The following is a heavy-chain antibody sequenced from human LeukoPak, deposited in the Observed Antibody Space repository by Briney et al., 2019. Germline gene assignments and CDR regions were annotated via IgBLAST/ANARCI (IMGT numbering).Heavy chain of an antibody. Sequence: SETLSLTFTVSGGSISSYYWSWIRQPPGKGLEWIGYIYYSGSTNYNPSLKSRVTISVDTSKNQFSLKLSSVTAADTAVYYCARDHGSGWTWAYDYWGQGTLVTVSS. V-gene: IGHV4-59*01. D-gene: IGHD6-19*01. CDR3: ARDHGSGWTWAYDY. CDR1: GGSISSYY. CDR2: IYYSGST. J-gene: IGHJ4*02.